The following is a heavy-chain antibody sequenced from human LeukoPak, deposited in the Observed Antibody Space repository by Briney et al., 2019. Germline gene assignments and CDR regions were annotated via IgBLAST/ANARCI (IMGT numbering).Heavy chain of an antibody. D-gene: IGHD3-16*01. CDR2: INTDTRGT. J-gene: IGHJ4*02. CDR1: GFTFTDYW. CDR3: ARAGAYHFDN. V-gene: IGHV3-74*01. Sequence: PGGSLRLSGAASGFTFTDYWMHWVRQVPGKGLVWVSIINTDTRGTYYADSVKGRFTISRDNAKSTLYLQMDSLRAEDTAVYYCARAGAYHFDNWGQGTLVTVSS.